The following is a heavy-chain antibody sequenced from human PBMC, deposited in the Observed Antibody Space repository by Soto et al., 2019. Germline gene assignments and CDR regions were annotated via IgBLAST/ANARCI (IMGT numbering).Heavy chain of an antibody. V-gene: IGHV1-3*01. CDR1: GYTFTSYA. CDR2: INAGNGNT. CDR3: ARVTGYYAPDY. Sequence: ASVKVSCKASGYTFTSYAMHWVRQAPGQRLEWMGWINAGNGNTKYSQKFQGRVTITRDTSASTAYMELSSLGSEDTAVYYCARVTGYYAPDYWGQGTLVTVSS. J-gene: IGHJ4*02. D-gene: IGHD3-9*01.